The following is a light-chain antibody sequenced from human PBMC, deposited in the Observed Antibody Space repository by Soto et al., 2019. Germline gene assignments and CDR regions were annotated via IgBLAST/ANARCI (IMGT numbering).Light chain of an antibody. V-gene: IGLV4-60*03. Sequence: QLVLTQSSSASASLGSSVKLTCTLSSGHSGYIIAWHQQQPGKAPRYLMKLEGSGSYNKGSGVPDRFSGSSSGADRYLTISNLQSEDEADYYCETWDSNTLVFGGGTKVTVL. CDR2: LEGSGSY. J-gene: IGLJ2*01. CDR1: SGHSGYI. CDR3: ETWDSNTLV.